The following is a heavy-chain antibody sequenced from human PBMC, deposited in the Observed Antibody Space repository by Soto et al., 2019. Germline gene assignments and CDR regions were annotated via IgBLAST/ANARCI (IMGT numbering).Heavy chain of an antibody. J-gene: IGHJ5*02. CDR1: GFTFSSYA. CDR3: AKDNCISTSCYRLYNWFDP. CDR2: ISYDGSKK. V-gene: IGHV3-30-3*02. Sequence: GGSLRLSCAASGFTFSSYAMHWVRQAPGKGLEWVAVISYDGSKKYYADSVKGRFTISRDNSKNTLYLQMNNLRAEDTAVYYCAKDNCISTSCYRLYNWFDPWGQGTLVTVSS. D-gene: IGHD2-2*01.